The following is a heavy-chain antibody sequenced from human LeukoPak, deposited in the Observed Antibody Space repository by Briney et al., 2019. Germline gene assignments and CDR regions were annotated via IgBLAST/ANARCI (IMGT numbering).Heavy chain of an antibody. J-gene: IGHJ6*03. Sequence: SQTLSLTCTVSGGSISSGGYYWSWIRQHPGKGLEWIGYIYYSGSTYYNPSLKSRVTISVDTSKNQFSLKLSSVTAADTAVYYCARGLGTIFGVVSPYYYYMDVWGKGTTVTVSS. CDR2: IYYSGST. V-gene: IGHV4-31*03. CDR1: GGSISSGGYY. CDR3: ARGLGTIFGVVSPYYYYMDV. D-gene: IGHD3-3*01.